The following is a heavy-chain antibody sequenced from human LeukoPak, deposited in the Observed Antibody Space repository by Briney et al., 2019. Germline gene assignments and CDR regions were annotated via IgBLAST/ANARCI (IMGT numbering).Heavy chain of an antibody. Sequence: GGSLRLSCAASGFTFSSYAMHWVRQAPGKGLEWVAVIWYDGSNKYYADSVKGRFTISRDNSKNTLYLQMNSLRAEDTAVYYCASDSGSYYVFDYWGQGTLVTVSS. V-gene: IGHV3-30*04. CDR2: IWYDGSNK. CDR3: ASDSGSYYVFDY. J-gene: IGHJ4*02. CDR1: GFTFSSYA. D-gene: IGHD1-26*01.